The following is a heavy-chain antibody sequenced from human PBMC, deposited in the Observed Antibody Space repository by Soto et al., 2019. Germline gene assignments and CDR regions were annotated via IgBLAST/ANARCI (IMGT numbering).Heavy chain of an antibody. CDR2: IYYSGST. V-gene: IGHV4-59*01. Sequence: SETLSLTCTVAGGSISSYYWSWIRPPPGKGLEWIGYIYYSGSTNYNPSLKSRVTISVDTSKNQFSLKLSSVTAADTAVYYCASSNIAAAGFYYYSMDVWGRGTTVT. CDR3: ASSNIAAAGFYYYSMDV. J-gene: IGHJ6*02. D-gene: IGHD6-13*01. CDR1: GGSISSYY.